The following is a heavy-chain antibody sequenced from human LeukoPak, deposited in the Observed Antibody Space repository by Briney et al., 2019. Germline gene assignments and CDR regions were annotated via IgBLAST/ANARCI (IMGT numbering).Heavy chain of an antibody. V-gene: IGHV1-2*02. CDR3: AIDIVATISDY. D-gene: IGHD5-12*01. J-gene: IGHJ4*02. CDR1: GYTFTSYD. CDR2: INPNSGGT. Sequence: GASVKVSCKASGYTFTSYDINWVRQATGQGLEWMGWINPNSGGTNYAQKFQGRVTMTRDTSISTAYMELSRLRSDDTAVYYCAIDIVATISDYWGQGTLVTVSS.